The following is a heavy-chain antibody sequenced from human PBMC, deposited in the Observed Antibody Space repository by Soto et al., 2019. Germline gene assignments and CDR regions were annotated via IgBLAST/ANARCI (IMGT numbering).Heavy chain of an antibody. CDR3: ARDRYSSSWYSD. V-gene: IGHV4-59*01. CDR2: IYYSGST. D-gene: IGHD6-13*01. CDR1: GGSISSYY. Sequence: SETLSLTCTVSGGSISSYYWSWIRQPPGKGLEWIGYIYYSGSTNYNPSLKSRVTISVDTSKNQFSLKLSSVTAADTAVYYCARDRYSSSWYSDWGQGTLVTVSS. J-gene: IGHJ4*02.